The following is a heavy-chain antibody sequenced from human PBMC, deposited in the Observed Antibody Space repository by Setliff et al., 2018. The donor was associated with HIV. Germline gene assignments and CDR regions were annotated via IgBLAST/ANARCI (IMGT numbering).Heavy chain of an antibody. D-gene: IGHD3-16*01. CDR3: ARAGGGGRWLHLSYWYFDL. V-gene: IGHV4-34*01. CDR2: IDHSGNI. CDR1: GGSFNDYY. Sequence: SETLSLTCAVYGGSFNDYYWTWIRQPPGKGLEWIGEIDHSGNIKYHASLKSRVTISKDTSKNQFSLKLSSVTAADTAVYYCARAGGGGRWLHLSYWYFDLWGRGTLVTVSS. J-gene: IGHJ2*01.